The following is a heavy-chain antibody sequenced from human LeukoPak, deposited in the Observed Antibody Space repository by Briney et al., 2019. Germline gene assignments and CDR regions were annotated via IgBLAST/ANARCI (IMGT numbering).Heavy chain of an antibody. CDR1: GGSISSYY. D-gene: IGHD3-10*01. Sequence: PSETLSLTCTVSGGSISSYYWSWIRHPPGKGLEWIGYIYYSGSTNYNPSLKSRVTISVDTSKNQFSLKLSSVTAADTAVYYCARENTMVRGVMKNYYGMDVWGQGTTVTVSS. J-gene: IGHJ6*02. CDR2: IYYSGST. V-gene: IGHV4-59*12. CDR3: ARENTMVRGVMKNYYGMDV.